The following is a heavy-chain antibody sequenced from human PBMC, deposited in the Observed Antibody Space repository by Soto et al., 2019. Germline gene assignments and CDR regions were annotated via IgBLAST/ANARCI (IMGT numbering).Heavy chain of an antibody. CDR3: AREGRREAVAGIWVYFDY. J-gene: IGHJ4*02. CDR2: INAGNGNT. V-gene: IGHV1-3*01. CDR1: GYTFTSYA. Sequence: GASVKVSCKASGYTFTSYAMHWVRQAPGQRLEWMGWINAGNGNTKYSQKFQGRVTITRDTSASTAYMELSSLRSEDTAVYYCAREGRREAVAGIWVYFDYWGQGTLVTVSS. D-gene: IGHD6-19*01.